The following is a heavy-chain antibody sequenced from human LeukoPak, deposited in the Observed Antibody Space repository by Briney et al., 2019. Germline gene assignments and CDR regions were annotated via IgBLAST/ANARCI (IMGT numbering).Heavy chain of an antibody. Sequence: PGGSLRLSCAASGFTFSSYGMHWVRQAPGKGLEWVAVISYDGSNKYYADSVKGRFTISRDNSKNTLYLQMNSLRAEDTAVYYCAKLGCVGDYYDSSGYWCDYYFDYWGQGTLVTVSS. V-gene: IGHV3-30*18. CDR1: GFTFSSYG. J-gene: IGHJ4*02. D-gene: IGHD3-22*01. CDR2: ISYDGSNK. CDR3: AKLGCVGDYYDSSGYWCDYYFDY.